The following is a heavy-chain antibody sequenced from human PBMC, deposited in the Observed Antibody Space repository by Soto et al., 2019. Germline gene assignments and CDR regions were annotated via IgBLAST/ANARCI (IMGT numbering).Heavy chain of an antibody. CDR3: AKPLQVY. CDR1: GFTLSSYA. CDR2: LSGSGFNA. Sequence: EVQLLESGGGLVQPGGSLRLSCAASGFTLSSYAMTWVRQAPGKGLEYVSTLSGSGFNAYYADSVKGRFTISRDNSKNTLYLQMNSLRVEDTAIYYCAKPLQVYWGQGTLVTVSS. V-gene: IGHV3-23*01. J-gene: IGHJ4*02.